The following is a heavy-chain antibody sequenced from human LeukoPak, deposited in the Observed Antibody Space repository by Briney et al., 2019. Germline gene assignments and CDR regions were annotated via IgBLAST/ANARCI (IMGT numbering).Heavy chain of an antibody. CDR1: RSTFSDHY. D-gene: IGHD5-12*01. J-gene: IGHJ3*02. V-gene: IGHV3-72*01. CDR2: TGNKANSYTT. CDR3: TRGYSTVSIYAFDI. Sequence: GGSLRLSCAASRSTFSDHYMDWVRQAPGKGLEWVGRTGNKANSYTTEYAASVKGRFIISRDDSKNSLYLQMNSLKTEDTALYYCTRGYSTVSIYAFDIWGQGTMVTVSS.